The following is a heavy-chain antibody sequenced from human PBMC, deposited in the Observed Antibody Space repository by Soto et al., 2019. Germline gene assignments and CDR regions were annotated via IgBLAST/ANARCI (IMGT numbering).Heavy chain of an antibody. CDR1: GGTFSSYA. V-gene: IGHV1-69*13. D-gene: IGHD2-2*01. CDR3: ARDELGCSSNSCYQRFDP. CDR2: IIPIFGTA. Sequence: ASVKVSCKASGGTFSSYAISWVRQAPGQGLEWMGGIIPIFGTANYAQKFQGRVTITADESTSTAYMELSSLRSEDTAVYYCARDELGCSSNSCYQRFDPWGQGTLVTVSS. J-gene: IGHJ5*02.